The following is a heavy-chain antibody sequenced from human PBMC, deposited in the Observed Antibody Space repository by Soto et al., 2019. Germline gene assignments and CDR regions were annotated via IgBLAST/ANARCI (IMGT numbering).Heavy chain of an antibody. CDR1: GFTFHNYN. J-gene: IGHJ6*02. V-gene: IGHV3-48*02. CDR3: ARDESGMDV. Sequence: GGSLRLSCAASGFTFHNYNMHWVRQAPGKGLEWVSYITSSSTVIYYADSVKGRFTISRDNAKNSLYLQMSSLRDEDTAVYYCARDESGMDVWGRGTTVTVSS. CDR2: ITSSSTVI.